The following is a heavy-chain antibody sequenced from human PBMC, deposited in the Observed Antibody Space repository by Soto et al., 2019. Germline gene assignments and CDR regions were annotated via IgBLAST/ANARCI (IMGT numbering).Heavy chain of an antibody. J-gene: IGHJ3*01. Sequence: EVQLLESGGGLVQPGGSLRLSCAASGLTFNSYAMTWVRQAPGRGLEWVSGDDGRGFTSYHADSVKGRFTISRDNSKYTLYLQMHSLRAEDTAVYYCANALGLYCGGDCIDAFDVWGQGAMVSVSS. CDR1: GLTFNSYA. D-gene: IGHD2-21*02. V-gene: IGHV3-23*01. CDR3: ANALGLYCGGDCIDAFDV. CDR2: DDGRGFTS.